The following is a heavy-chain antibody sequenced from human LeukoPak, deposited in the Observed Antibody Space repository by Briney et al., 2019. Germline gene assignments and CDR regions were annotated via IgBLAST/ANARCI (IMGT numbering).Heavy chain of an antibody. CDR2: IYPGDSET. CDR3: ARGGLREQQLVLDFLY. D-gene: IGHD6-13*01. V-gene: IGHV5-51*01. J-gene: IGHJ4*02. Sequence: GESLKISCKGSGYRFTSYWIGWVRQMPGKGLEWMGIIYPGDSETRYSPSFQGRVTISADNSISPAYLQWRSLKASDTAMYYCARGGLREQQLVLDFLYWGQGTLVTVSS. CDR1: GYRFTSYW.